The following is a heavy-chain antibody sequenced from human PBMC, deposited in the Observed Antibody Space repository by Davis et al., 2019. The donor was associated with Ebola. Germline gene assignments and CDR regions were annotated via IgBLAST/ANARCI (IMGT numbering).Heavy chain of an antibody. CDR3: ATDGAGPEYYFDS. V-gene: IGHV3-30*03. Sequence: PGGSLRLSCAASGFGFSSHSMHWVRQAPGKGLEWVAVISSDAVNEYYGDSVKGRFTISRDNTRNTLNLEMRRLREDDTALYYCATDGAGPEYYFDSWGQGTLVTASS. J-gene: IGHJ4*02. D-gene: IGHD1-14*01. CDR2: ISSDAVNE. CDR1: GFGFSSHS.